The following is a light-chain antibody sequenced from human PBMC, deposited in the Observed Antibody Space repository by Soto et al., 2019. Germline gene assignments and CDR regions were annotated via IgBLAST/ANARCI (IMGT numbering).Light chain of an antibody. CDR1: NSNIGETY. J-gene: IGLJ2*01. CDR2: DNN. CDR3: GTWDTSLNAVV. Sequence: QSVLTQPPSVSAAPGQKVTISCSGSNSNIGETYVSWFQQLPGTAPKLLIYDNNKRPSGIPDRFSASKSGTSATLGSTGLQTGDEADYFCGTWDTSLNAVVFGGGTKVTVL. V-gene: IGLV1-51*01.